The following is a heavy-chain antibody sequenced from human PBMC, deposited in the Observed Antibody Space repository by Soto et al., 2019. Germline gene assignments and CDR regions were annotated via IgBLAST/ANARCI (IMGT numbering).Heavy chain of an antibody. CDR3: ARVAY. V-gene: IGHV3-21*01. Sequence: GGSLRLSCEASGFTFSRVSMNWGRQVPGKGLEWVASISSGSSDTWYADSVKGRFIISRDNAQNSLFLQMNTLRNEDTAIYYCARVAYWGPGTQVTVSS. J-gene: IGHJ4*02. CDR2: ISSGSSDT. CDR1: GFTFSRVS.